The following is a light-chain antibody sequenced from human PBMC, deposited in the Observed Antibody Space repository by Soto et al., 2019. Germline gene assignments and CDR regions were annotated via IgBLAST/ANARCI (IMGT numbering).Light chain of an antibody. CDR3: QHYNNWPPIT. V-gene: IGKV3-11*01. J-gene: IGKJ5*01. CDR1: QSVSSS. Sequence: EVVLTQSPATLSLSPGATATLSCGASQSVSSSLAWYQQKPGQAPRLLIYDASNRATGIPARFSGSGSGTEFTLTISSLQSEDFAVYYCQHYNNWPPITFGQGTRLEIK. CDR2: DAS.